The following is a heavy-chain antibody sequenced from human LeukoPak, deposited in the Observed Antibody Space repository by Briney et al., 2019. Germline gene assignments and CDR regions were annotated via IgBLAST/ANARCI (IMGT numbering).Heavy chain of an antibody. CDR1: GYTFTSYY. Sequence: ASVKVSCKASGYTFTSYYMHWVRQAPGQGLEWMGIINPSGGSTSYAQKFQGRVTMTRDTSTSTVYMELSSLRSEDTAVYYCARAGGRSITMIVVVSRPVVSAFDIWGQGTMVTVSS. J-gene: IGHJ3*02. CDR3: ARAGGRSITMIVVVSRPVVSAFDI. V-gene: IGHV1-46*01. CDR2: INPSGGST. D-gene: IGHD3-22*01.